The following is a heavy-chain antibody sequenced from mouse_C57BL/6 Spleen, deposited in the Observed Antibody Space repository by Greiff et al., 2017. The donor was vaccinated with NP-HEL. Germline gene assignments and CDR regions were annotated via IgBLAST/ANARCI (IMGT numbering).Heavy chain of an antibody. CDR2: IDPEDGDT. CDR3: TTGGVYYDYDRAY. J-gene: IGHJ3*01. Sequence: EVQLQQSGAELVRPGASVKLSCTASGFNIKDYYMHRVKQRPEQGLEWIGRIDPEDGDTEYAPKFQGKATMTADTSSNTAYLQLSSLTSEDTAVYYCTTGGVYYDYDRAYWGQGTLVTVSA. V-gene: IGHV14-1*01. CDR1: GFNIKDYY. D-gene: IGHD2-4*01.